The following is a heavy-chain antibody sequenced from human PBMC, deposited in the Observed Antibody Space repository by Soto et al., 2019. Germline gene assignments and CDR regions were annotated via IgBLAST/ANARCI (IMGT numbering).Heavy chain of an antibody. Sequence: QVQLVESGGGVVQPGRSLRLSCAASGFTFSIYGMHWVRQAPGKGLEWVALIWYDGSNKYYADPVKGRFTISRDNSKNTLYLQMNSLRAEDTAVYYCAREHGYNYGYLESGFWGQGTLVTVSS. D-gene: IGHD5-18*01. V-gene: IGHV3-33*01. CDR2: IWYDGSNK. CDR1: GFTFSIYG. CDR3: AREHGYNYGYLESGF. J-gene: IGHJ4*02.